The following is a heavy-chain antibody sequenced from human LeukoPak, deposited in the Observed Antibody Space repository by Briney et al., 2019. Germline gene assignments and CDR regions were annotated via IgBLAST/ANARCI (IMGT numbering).Heavy chain of an antibody. CDR2: ISGSGSNT. Sequence: PGGPLRLSCVASGFTFSSYAMSWVRQAPGKGLEWVSAISGSGSNTYHADSVKGRFTISRDNSKNTLYLQMKSLRADDTAIYYCANHNWNDVIDYWGQGTLVTVSS. J-gene: IGHJ4*02. CDR1: GFTFSSYA. D-gene: IGHD1-20*01. V-gene: IGHV3-23*01. CDR3: ANHNWNDVIDY.